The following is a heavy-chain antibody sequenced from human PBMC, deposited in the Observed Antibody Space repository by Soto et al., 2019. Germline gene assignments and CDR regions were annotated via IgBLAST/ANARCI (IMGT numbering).Heavy chain of an antibody. CDR1: GYTFTSFG. CDR3: ARHVDYYYSDMDV. J-gene: IGHJ6*02. CDR2: ISAYNGNT. Sequence: ASVKVSCKASGYTFTSFGITWVRQAPGQGLEWMGWISAYNGNTNYAQKFQGRVTMTTDTSTTTAYMELRSLRSDDTAVYYCARHVDYYYSDMDVWGQGTTVTVYS. V-gene: IGHV1-18*01.